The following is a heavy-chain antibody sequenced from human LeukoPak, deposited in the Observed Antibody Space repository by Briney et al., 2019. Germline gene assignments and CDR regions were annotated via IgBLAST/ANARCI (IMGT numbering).Heavy chain of an antibody. D-gene: IGHD6-19*01. CDR2: IYYSGST. V-gene: IGHV4-59*01. Sequence: SETLSLTCTVSGGSISSYYWGWIRQPPGKGLEWIGYIYYSGSTNYNPSLKSRVTISVDTSKNQFSLKLSSVTAADTAVYYCARDGIAVAGTYGMDVWGQGTTVTVSS. J-gene: IGHJ6*02. CDR3: ARDGIAVAGTYGMDV. CDR1: GGSISSYY.